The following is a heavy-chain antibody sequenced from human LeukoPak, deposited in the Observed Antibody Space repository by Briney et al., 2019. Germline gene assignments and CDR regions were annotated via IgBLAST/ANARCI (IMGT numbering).Heavy chain of an antibody. V-gene: IGHV3-33*01. D-gene: IGHD1/OR15-1a*01. J-gene: IGHJ6*02. Sequence: GGSLRLSCAASGFTFSSYGMHWVRQAPGKGLEWVAVIWFDGSNEYYADSVKGRFTISRDNSKNTLYVQMNSLRAEDTAVYYCARIGENNHYYGMDVWGQGTTVTVSS. CDR3: ARIGENNHYYGMDV. CDR2: IWFDGSNE. CDR1: GFTFSSYG.